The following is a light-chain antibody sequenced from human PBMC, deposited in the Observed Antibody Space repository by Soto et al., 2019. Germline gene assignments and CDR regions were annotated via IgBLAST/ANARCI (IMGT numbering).Light chain of an antibody. CDR3: QQRNNWPT. V-gene: IGKV3-11*01. CDR1: QSVTSN. CDR2: DAS. J-gene: IGKJ3*01. Sequence: EIVLTQSPATLSLSPGERATLSCRASQSVTSNLAWYQQKPGQAPRLLIYDASNRVTGIPARFSGSGSGTDFTLTSSRLEHEDFAVYYCQQRNNWPTFGPGTKVDIK.